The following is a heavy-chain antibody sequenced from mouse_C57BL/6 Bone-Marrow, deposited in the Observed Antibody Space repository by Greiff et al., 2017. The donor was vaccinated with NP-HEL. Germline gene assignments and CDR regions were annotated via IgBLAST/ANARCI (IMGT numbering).Heavy chain of an antibody. V-gene: IGHV1-63*01. CDR3: ARHWWDVWYFDV. CDR2: IYPGGGYT. Sequence: QVQLQQSGAELVRPGTSVKMSCKASGYTFTNYWIGWAKQRPGHGLEWIGDIYPGGGYTNYNEKFKGKATLTADKSSSTAYMQFSSLTSEDSSIYYCARHWWDVWYFDVWGTGTTVTVSS. D-gene: IGHD1-1*02. J-gene: IGHJ1*03. CDR1: GYTFTNYW.